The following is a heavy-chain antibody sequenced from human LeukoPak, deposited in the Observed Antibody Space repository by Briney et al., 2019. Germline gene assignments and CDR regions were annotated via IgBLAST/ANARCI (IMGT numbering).Heavy chain of an antibody. Sequence: ASVKVSCKASGYTFTGYYMHWVRQAPGQGLEWMGGIIPLFDTADYAQKFQGRLTITADESTSTAYMELSSLRPEDTAVYYCARDLVGSHTGYSSGAWDYWGQGTLVTVSS. D-gene: IGHD3-9*01. CDR2: IIPLFDTA. J-gene: IGHJ4*02. V-gene: IGHV1-69*13. CDR1: GYTFTGYY. CDR3: ARDLVGSHTGYSSGAWDY.